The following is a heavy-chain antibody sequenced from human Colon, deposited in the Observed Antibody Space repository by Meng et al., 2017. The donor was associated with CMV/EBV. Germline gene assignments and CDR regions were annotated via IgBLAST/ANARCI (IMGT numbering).Heavy chain of an antibody. CDR1: GYTFSSYG. CDR2: ISTYNGNT. CDR3: ARAREVGYSAYDYYDF. D-gene: IGHD5-12*01. J-gene: IGHJ4*02. V-gene: IGHV1-18*01. Sequence: GYTFSSYGISWVRQAPGKGLEWMGWISTYNGNTDYAQKFQGRVTMTTDTLTSTAYMELTSLKSDDTAVFYCARAREVGYSAYDYYDFWGQGTLVTVSS.